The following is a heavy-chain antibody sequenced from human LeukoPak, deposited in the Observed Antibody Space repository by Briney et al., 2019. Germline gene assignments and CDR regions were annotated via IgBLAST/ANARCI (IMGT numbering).Heavy chain of an antibody. CDR3: ARDGIYSGYDR. J-gene: IGHJ4*02. Sequence: GASVKVSCKASGYTFTSYGISWVRQAPGQGLEWMGWISAYNGNTNYAQKLQGRVTMTTDTSTSTACMELRSLRSDDTAVYYCARDGIYSGYDRWGQGTLVTVSS. V-gene: IGHV1-18*01. CDR2: ISAYNGNT. D-gene: IGHD5-12*01. CDR1: GYTFTSYG.